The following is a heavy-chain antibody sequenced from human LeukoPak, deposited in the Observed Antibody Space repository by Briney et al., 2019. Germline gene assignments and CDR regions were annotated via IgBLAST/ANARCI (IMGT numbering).Heavy chain of an antibody. CDR1: GFTVSSIH. D-gene: IGHD3-22*01. J-gene: IGHJ4*02. V-gene: IGHV3-53*01. Sequence: GGSLRLSCAASGFTVSSIHMVWVRQAPGKGLEWVSVTYTGGNSYYADSVKGRFIISRDISKNTLYLQMNSLRAEDSALYYCARIHDSSGYYEIDNFDYWGQGTLVTVSS. CDR3: ARIHDSSGYYEIDNFDY. CDR2: TYTGGNS.